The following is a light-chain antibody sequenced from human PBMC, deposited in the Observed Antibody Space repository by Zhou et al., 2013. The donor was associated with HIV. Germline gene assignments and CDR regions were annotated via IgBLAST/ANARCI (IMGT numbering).Light chain of an antibody. CDR2: KIS. CDR3: MQGTHWPPVFT. Sequence: DIVMTQTPLSSPVTLGQPASISCKSSQSLVHSNGNTYLSWLHQRPGQPPRLLIYKISNRVSGVPDRFSGSGSGTDFTLKISRVEAEDVGVYYCMQGTHWPPVFTFGPGTKVHIK. J-gene: IGKJ3*01. CDR1: QSLVHSNGNTY. V-gene: IGKV2-24*01.